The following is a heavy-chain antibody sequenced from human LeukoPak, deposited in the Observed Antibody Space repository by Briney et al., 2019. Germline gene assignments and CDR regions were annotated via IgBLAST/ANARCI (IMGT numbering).Heavy chain of an antibody. J-gene: IGHJ4*02. CDR2: MDFSGST. CDR3: ARHPAHYYDSSGYYVFDY. V-gene: IGHV4-39*01. CDR1: GRSISSSCYY. Sequence: SETLSLAWPVSGRSISSSCYYWGWLRQPPGKGLEWFGSMDFSGSTYYNPYHKRRVPISVDTSKNQFSLKLSSVTAADTAVYYCARHPAHYYDSSGYYVFDYWGQGTLVTVSS. D-gene: IGHD3-22*01.